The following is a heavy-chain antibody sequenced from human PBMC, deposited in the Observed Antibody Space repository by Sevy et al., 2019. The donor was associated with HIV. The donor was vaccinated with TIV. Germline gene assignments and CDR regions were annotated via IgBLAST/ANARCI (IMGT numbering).Heavy chain of an antibody. D-gene: IGHD3-22*01. J-gene: IGHJ4*02. CDR2: IRSKANSYAT. V-gene: IGHV3-73*01. CDR3: TSRYYYDSSGSMGH. CDR1: GFTFSGSA. Sequence: GGSLRLSCAASGFTFSGSAMHWVRQASGKGLEWVGRIRSKANSYATAYAASVKGRFTISRDDSKNTAYLQMNSLKTEDTAVYYCTSRYYYDSSGSMGHWGQGTLVTVSS.